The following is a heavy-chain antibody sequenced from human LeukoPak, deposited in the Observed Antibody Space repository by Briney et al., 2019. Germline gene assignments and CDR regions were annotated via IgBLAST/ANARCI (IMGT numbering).Heavy chain of an antibody. CDR1: GFTFSSHA. J-gene: IGHJ6*03. D-gene: IGHD3-10*01. CDR3: ARGGSGSYYYYFYYMDV. Sequence: GGSLRLSCAASGFTFSSHAIHWVRQAPGKGLEWVSIISYDGSNRNYADPVKGRFTVSRDNSKNTLYLQINSLSTEDTAVYYCARGGSGSYYYYFYYMDVWGKGTTVTVSS. CDR2: ISYDGSNR. V-gene: IGHV3-30*01.